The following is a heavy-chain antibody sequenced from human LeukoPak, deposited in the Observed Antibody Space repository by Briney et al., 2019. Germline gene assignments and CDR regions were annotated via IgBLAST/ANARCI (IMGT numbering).Heavy chain of an antibody. CDR3: ATDLVGATIGY. CDR1: GYTFTSYG. V-gene: IGHV1-18*01. CDR2: ISAYNGNT. Sequence: ASVKVSCKASGYTFTSYGISWVRQAPGQGLEWMGWISAYNGNTNYAQILQGRVTMTTDTSTDTAYMELSSLRSEDTAVYYCATDLVGATIGYWGQGTLVTVSS. J-gene: IGHJ4*02. D-gene: IGHD1-26*01.